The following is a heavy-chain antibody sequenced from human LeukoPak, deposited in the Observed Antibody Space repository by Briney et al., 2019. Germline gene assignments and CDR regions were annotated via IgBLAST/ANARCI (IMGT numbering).Heavy chain of an antibody. J-gene: IGHJ4*02. CDR1: GYTFTDYY. Sequence: ASVKVSCKASGYTFTDYYIHWVRQAPGQGLEWIGSINPNSGGTDYAQKFQGRVTMTRDMSSGTAHMDLSSLRSDDTAVYYCARRDNGIAVAVTFDYWGQGTLVTVSS. V-gene: IGHV1-2*02. CDR2: INPNSGGT. CDR3: ARRDNGIAVAVTFDY. D-gene: IGHD6-19*01.